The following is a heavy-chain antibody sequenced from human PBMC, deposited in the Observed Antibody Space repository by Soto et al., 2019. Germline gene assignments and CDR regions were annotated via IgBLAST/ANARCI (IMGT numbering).Heavy chain of an antibody. Sequence: QVHLQESGPGLVKPSETLSLNCSVSGGSISRSYWSWVRQPPGKGLEWIGYIFYSGSTSYHSSLESRVTISLDTSKNQFSLKLKSVTAADTAVYYCAQDVGGGSDSWGQGTLVTVSS. CDR3: AQDVGGGSDS. CDR1: GGSISRSY. V-gene: IGHV4-59*01. D-gene: IGHD1-26*01. CDR2: IFYSGST. J-gene: IGHJ4*02.